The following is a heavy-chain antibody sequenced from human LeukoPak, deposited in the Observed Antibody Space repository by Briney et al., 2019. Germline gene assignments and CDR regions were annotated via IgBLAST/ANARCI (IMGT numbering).Heavy chain of an antibody. CDR3: AARMVNFWYFDL. Sequence: SETLSLTCTVSGGSISSHYWSWIRQPPGKGLEWIGYIYYSGGTNYNPSLKSRVTISVDTSKNQFSLKLSSVTAADTAVYYCAARMVNFWYFDLWGRGTLVTVS. CDR2: IYYSGGT. D-gene: IGHD4/OR15-4a*01. V-gene: IGHV4-59*08. CDR1: GGSISSHY. J-gene: IGHJ2*01.